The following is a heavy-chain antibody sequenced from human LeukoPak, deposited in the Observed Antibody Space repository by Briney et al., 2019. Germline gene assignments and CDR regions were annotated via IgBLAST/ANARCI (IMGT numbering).Heavy chain of an antibody. J-gene: IGHJ4*02. V-gene: IGHV1-18*01. CDR1: GYTFTSYG. CDR2: ISAYNGNT. D-gene: IGHD3-22*01. Sequence: ASVTVSCKASGYTFTSYGISWVRQAPGQGLEWMGWISAYNGNTNYAQKLQGRVTMTTDTSTSTAYMELRSLRSDDTAVYYCARADKARVVVIPSDYWGQGTLVTVSS. CDR3: ARADKARVVVIPSDY.